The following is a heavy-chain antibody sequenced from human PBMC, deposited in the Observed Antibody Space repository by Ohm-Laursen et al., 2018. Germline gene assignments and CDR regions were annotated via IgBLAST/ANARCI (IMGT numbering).Heavy chain of an antibody. CDR1: GFTFSSYH. CDR2: ISSASTTI. J-gene: IGHJ6*02. Sequence: GSLRLSCAASGFTFSSYHINWVRQAPGKGLEWVSFISSASTTIYYAVSVKGRFTISRDNAKNTVYMQMDSLRAEDRAVYYCARDRKNGDSGYGMDVWGHGTTVTVSS. D-gene: IGHD4-17*01. V-gene: IGHV3-48*01. CDR3: ARDRKNGDSGYGMDV.